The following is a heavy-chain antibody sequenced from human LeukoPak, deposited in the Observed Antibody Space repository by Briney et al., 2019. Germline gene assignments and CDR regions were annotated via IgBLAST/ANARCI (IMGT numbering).Heavy chain of an antibody. CDR3: AKAGRHCSSTSCPDY. J-gene: IGHJ4*02. Sequence: PGGSLRLSCAASGFTFSSYAMSWVRQAPGKGLEWVSAISGSGGSTYYADSVKGWFTISRDNSKNTLYLQMNSLRAEDTAVYYCAKAGRHCSSTSCPDYWGQGTLVTVSS. V-gene: IGHV3-23*01. CDR1: GFTFSSYA. D-gene: IGHD2-2*01. CDR2: ISGSGGST.